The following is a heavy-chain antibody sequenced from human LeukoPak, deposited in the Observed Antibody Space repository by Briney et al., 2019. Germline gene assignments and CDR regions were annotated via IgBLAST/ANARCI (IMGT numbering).Heavy chain of an antibody. J-gene: IGHJ5*02. Sequence: VASVKVSCTVSGGTFSSYAISWVRHAPGQGLEWMGGIIPIFGTANYAQKFQGRVTISADESTSTAYMELSSLRSEDTAVYYCARDLTMVRGARYRPYNWFGPWGQGTLVTVSS. D-gene: IGHD3-10*01. V-gene: IGHV1-69*13. CDR1: GGTFSSYA. CDR3: ARDLTMVRGARYRPYNWFGP. CDR2: IIPIFGTA.